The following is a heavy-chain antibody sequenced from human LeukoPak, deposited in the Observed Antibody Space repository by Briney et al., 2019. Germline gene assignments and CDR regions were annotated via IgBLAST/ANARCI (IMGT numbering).Heavy chain of an antibody. D-gene: IGHD4/OR15-4a*01. CDR1: GFSFTSYA. CDR2: ISYDESQK. Sequence: GGSLRLSCAASGFSFTSYAMHWVRQAPGKGLEWVTIISYDESQKYYADSVKGRFTISRDNSKNTLYLQMNSLRAEDTAMYYCAKVSLSMVNDAFDIWGQGTMVSVSS. J-gene: IGHJ3*02. CDR3: AKVSLSMVNDAFDI. V-gene: IGHV3-30*04.